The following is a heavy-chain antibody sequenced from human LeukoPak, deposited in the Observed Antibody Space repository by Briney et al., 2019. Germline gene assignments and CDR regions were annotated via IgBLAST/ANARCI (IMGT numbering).Heavy chain of an antibody. Sequence: SQTLSLTCTVSGGSISSGGYYWSWIRQHPGKGLEWIGYIYYSGSTYYNPSLKRRVTISVDTSKNQFSLKLSSVTAADTAVYYCARGGYQLLDGGMDVWGKGTTVTVSS. J-gene: IGHJ6*04. CDR3: ARGGYQLLDGGMDV. D-gene: IGHD2-2*01. CDR1: GGSISSGGYY. V-gene: IGHV4-31*03. CDR2: IYYSGST.